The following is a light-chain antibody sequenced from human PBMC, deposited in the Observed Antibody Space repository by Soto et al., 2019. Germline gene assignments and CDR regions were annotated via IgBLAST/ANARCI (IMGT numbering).Light chain of an antibody. CDR1: ESISTW. V-gene: IGKV1-5*03. J-gene: IGKJ4*01. CDR2: KAS. Sequence: DIQMTQCPSTLSASVGDRVTITCRASESISTWLAWYQQKPGKAPKLLIYKASSLESGVPSRFSGSGSGTEFTLTISSLQPDDFATYYCQQYNTYPLTFGGGTTVEIK. CDR3: QQYNTYPLT.